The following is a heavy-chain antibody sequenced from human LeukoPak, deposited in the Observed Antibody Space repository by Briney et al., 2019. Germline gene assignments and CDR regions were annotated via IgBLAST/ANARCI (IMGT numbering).Heavy chain of an antibody. Sequence: GRSLRLSCAASGVSFSTFEVNWVRQAPGKGMEWVSFISSSASTIFYADSVKGRFTISRDNARNSLYLQMNSLRFEDTAIYYCARVGASYGALDYWGQGALVTVSS. CDR2: ISSSASTI. J-gene: IGHJ4*02. CDR3: ARVGASYGALDY. V-gene: IGHV3-48*03. CDR1: GVSFSTFE. D-gene: IGHD1-26*01.